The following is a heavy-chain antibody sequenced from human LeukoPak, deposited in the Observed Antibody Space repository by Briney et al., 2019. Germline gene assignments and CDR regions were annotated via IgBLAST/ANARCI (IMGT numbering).Heavy chain of an antibody. CDR3: AREGVGYSNYEGDDY. CDR1: GGTFSSYA. Sequence: SVKVSCKASGGTFSSYAISWVRQAPGQGLEWMGRIIPILGIANYAQKFQGRVTITADKSTSTAYMELSSLRSEDTAVYYCAREGVGYSNYEGDDYWGQGTLVTVSS. J-gene: IGHJ4*02. D-gene: IGHD4-11*01. CDR2: IIPILGIA. V-gene: IGHV1-69*04.